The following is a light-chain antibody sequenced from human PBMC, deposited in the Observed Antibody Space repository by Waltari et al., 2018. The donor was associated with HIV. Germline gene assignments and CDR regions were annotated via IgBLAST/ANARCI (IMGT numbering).Light chain of an antibody. V-gene: IGLV1-40*01. J-gene: IGLJ3*02. CDR1: SSNIGAGYD. CDR2: GN. CDR3: QSYDSSLSGYWV. Sequence: QSVLTQPPSVSGAPGQRVTISCTGSSSNIGAGYDVHWYQQLPGTAPKLLMYGNRFSGSKSGTSASLAITGLQAEDEADYYCQSYDSSLSGYWVFGGGTKLTVL.